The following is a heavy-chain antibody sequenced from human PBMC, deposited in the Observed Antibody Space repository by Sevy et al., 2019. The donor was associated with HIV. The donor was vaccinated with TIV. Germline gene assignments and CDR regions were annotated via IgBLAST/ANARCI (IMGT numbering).Heavy chain of an antibody. V-gene: IGHV3-7*01. CDR1: GFTFSSYW. CDR2: IKQDGSEK. J-gene: IGHJ5*02. Sequence: GGSLTLSCAASGFTFSSYWMNWIRHAPGKGLEWVANIKQDGSEKYYVDSVKGRFTISRDNAKNSLYLEMNTLRAEDTAVYYCATSGGETWGQGTLVTVSS. CDR3: ATSGGET. D-gene: IGHD3-16*01.